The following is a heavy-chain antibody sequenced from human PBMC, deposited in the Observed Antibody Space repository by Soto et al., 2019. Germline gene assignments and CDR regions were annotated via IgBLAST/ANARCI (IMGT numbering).Heavy chain of an antibody. Sequence: QVQLVESGGGVVQPGRSLRLSCAASGFTFSSYAMHWVRQAPGKGLEWVAVISYDGSNKYYADSVKGRFTISRDNSKNXLYLQMNSLRAEDTAVYYCAREGLLWFGEFYYFDYWGQGTLVTVSS. CDR2: ISYDGSNK. J-gene: IGHJ4*02. CDR3: AREGLLWFGEFYYFDY. V-gene: IGHV3-30-3*01. CDR1: GFTFSSYA. D-gene: IGHD3-10*01.